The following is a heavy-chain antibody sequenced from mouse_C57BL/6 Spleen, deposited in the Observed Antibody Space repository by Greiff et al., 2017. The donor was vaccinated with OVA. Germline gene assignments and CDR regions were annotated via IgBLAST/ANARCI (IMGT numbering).Heavy chain of an antibody. D-gene: IGHD2-12*01. J-gene: IGHJ4*01. Sequence: EVQRVESGGGLVQPKGSLKLSCAASGFTFNTYAMHWVRQAPGKGLEWVARIRSKSSNYATYYADSVKDRFTISRDDSQSMLYLQMNNLKTEDTAMYYCVRVDYSEDYYAMDYWGQGTSVTVSS. CDR2: IRSKSSNYAT. V-gene: IGHV10-3*01. CDR1: GFTFNTYA. CDR3: VRVDYSEDYYAMDY.